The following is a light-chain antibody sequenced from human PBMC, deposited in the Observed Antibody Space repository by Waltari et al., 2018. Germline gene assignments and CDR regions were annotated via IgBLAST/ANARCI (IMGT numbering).Light chain of an antibody. Sequence: DIQMTQSPSTLSASVGDIVTITCRASQSISSWLAWYQQKPGKAPKLLIYDASSLESGVPSRFSGSGSGTEFTLTISSLQPDDFATYYCQQYNSYSPVFGQGTKVEIK. CDR3: QQYNSYSPV. CDR1: QSISSW. CDR2: DAS. V-gene: IGKV1-5*01. J-gene: IGKJ1*01.